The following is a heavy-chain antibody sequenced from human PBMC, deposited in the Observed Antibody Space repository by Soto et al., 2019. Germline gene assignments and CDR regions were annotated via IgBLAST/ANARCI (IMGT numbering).Heavy chain of an antibody. Sequence: EVQLLESGGGLVQPGGSLRLSCATSGFTFGSYAMSWVRQAPGKGLEWVSAISGSGGGIYHAASVKGRFTISRDNSKNTLYLQMNSLRAEDSAVYYCAKDLEYERNYGFGMGVWGQGTTVTVSS. CDR2: ISGSGGGI. CDR1: GFTFGSYA. CDR3: AKDLEYERNYGFGMGV. V-gene: IGHV3-23*01. J-gene: IGHJ6*02. D-gene: IGHD3-3*01.